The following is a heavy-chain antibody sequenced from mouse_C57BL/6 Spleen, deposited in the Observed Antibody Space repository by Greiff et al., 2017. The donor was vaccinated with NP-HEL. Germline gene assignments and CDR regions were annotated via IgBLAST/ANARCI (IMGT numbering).Heavy chain of an antibody. Sequence: QVQLKQSGAELAKPGASVKLSCKASGYTFTSYWMHWVKQRPGQGLEWIGYINPSSGYTKYNQKFKDKATLTADKSSSTAYMQLSSLTYEDSAVYYCARWDYDEGYAMDYWGQGTSVTVSS. CDR2: INPSSGYT. V-gene: IGHV1-7*01. CDR3: ARWDYDEGYAMDY. CDR1: GYTFTSYW. J-gene: IGHJ4*01. D-gene: IGHD2-4*01.